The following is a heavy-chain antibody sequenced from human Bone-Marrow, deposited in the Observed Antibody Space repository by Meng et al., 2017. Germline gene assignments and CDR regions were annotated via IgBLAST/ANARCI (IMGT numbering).Heavy chain of an antibody. Sequence: GSLRLSCTVSGGSISSYYWSWIRQPPGKGLEWIGYIYYSGSTNYNPSLKSRVTISVDTSKNQFSLKLSSVTAADTAVYYCARVLRDGYNYSYWYFDLWGRGTLVTVSS. CDR2: IYYSGST. D-gene: IGHD5-24*01. J-gene: IGHJ2*01. CDR3: ARVLRDGYNYSYWYFDL. V-gene: IGHV4-59*01. CDR1: GGSISSYY.